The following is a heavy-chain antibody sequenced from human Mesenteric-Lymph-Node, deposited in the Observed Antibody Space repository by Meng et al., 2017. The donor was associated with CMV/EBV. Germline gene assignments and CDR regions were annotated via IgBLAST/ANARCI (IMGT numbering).Heavy chain of an antibody. Sequence: GESLKISCKGSGYSFTSYWIGWVRQMPGKGLEWMGIIYPGDSDTRYSPSFQGQVTISADKSISTAYLQWSSLKASDTAMYYCARSYCSSTSCYGYYYGMDVWGQGTTVTVSS. V-gene: IGHV5-51*01. CDR1: GYSFTSYW. CDR2: IYPGDSDT. D-gene: IGHD2-2*01. CDR3: ARSYCSSTSCYGYYYGMDV. J-gene: IGHJ6*02.